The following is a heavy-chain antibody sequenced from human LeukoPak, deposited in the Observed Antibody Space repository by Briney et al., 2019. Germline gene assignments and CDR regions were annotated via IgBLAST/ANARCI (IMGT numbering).Heavy chain of an antibody. CDR1: GFTFSSYA. J-gene: IGHJ3*02. CDR3: AKDRSSSWYDDAFDI. Sequence: PGGSLRLSCAASGFTFSSYAMSWVRQAPGKGLEWVSSTSGSGGSTYYADSVKGRFTISRDNSKNTLFLQMNSLRVEDTAVYYCAKDRSSSWYDDAFDIWGQGTTVTVSS. D-gene: IGHD6-13*01. V-gene: IGHV3-23*01. CDR2: TSGSGGST.